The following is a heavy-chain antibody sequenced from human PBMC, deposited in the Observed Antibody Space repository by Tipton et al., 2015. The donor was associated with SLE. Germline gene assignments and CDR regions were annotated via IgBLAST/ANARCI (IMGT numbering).Heavy chain of an antibody. J-gene: IGHJ4*02. CDR1: GGSIRSFSYY. V-gene: IGHV4-39*07. D-gene: IGHD2-21*02. Sequence: GLVKPSETLSLTCTVSGGSIRSFSYYWGWIRQPPGKGLEWIGSYHYSGSSYYNPSLPSLRSRVTISVDTSKKELSLKLRSVTAADTAVYYCAGTTNRGSGDLTYWGQGALVTVSS. CDR3: AGTTNRGSGDLTY. CDR2: YHYSGSS.